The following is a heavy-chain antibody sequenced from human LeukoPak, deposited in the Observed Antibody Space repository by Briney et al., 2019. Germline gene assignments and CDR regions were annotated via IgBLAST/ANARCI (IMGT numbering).Heavy chain of an antibody. CDR1: GFAFSSYD. Sequence: QPGGSLRLSCAASGFAFSSYDMHWVRQATGKGLEWVSAIGTAGDTYYPGSVKGRFTISRENAKNSLYLQMNSLRAGDTAVYYCARAYRGYYGSGSYYNDAFDIWGQGTMVTVPS. D-gene: IGHD3-10*01. CDR3: ARAYRGYYGSGSYYNDAFDI. V-gene: IGHV3-13*04. CDR2: IGTAGDT. J-gene: IGHJ3*02.